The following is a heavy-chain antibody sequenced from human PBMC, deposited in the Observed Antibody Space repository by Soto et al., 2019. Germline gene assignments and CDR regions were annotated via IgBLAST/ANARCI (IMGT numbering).Heavy chain of an antibody. CDR2: IRSKAYGGTT. D-gene: IGHD1-7*01. V-gene: IGHV3-49*03. Sequence: TGGSLRLSCTGSGFTFGDYAMSWFRQAPGKGLEWVGFIRSKAYGGTTEYAASVKGRFTISGDDSKSIAYLQMNSLKTEDTAVYYCTRGKGSGTTDYWGQGTLVTVSS. CDR3: TRGKGSGTTDY. J-gene: IGHJ4*02. CDR1: GFTFGDYA.